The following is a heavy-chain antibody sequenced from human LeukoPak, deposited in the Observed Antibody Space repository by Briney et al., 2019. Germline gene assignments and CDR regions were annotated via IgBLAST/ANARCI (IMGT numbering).Heavy chain of an antibody. J-gene: IGHJ5*02. D-gene: IGHD1-7*01. CDR1: LQHLSSQA. Sequence: HPGGSLRQSFAAPLQHLSSQAMASVPQAPGKGLEWVSGLSGNGGSTYYADSVKGRFTISRDNFKNTLYLQMNSLRVEDSGVYYCAKDLMIGTLGWFDPWGQGTLVTVSS. CDR3: AKDLMIGTLGWFDP. V-gene: IGHV3-23*01. CDR2: LSGNGGST.